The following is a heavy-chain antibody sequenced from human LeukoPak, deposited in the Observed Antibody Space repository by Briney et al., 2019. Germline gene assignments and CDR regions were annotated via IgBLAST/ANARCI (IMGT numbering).Heavy chain of an antibody. CDR2: IYPGDSDT. D-gene: IGHD6-25*01. CDR3: ASAAPDAFDI. V-gene: IGHV5-51*01. J-gene: IGHJ3*02. Sequence: PGESLKISCKGSGYSFPIYWLGWVRQMPGKGLEWMGIIYPGDSDTRYSPSFQGQVTISADKSISTAYLQWSSLKASDTAMYYCASAAPDAFDIWGQGTMVTVSS. CDR1: GYSFPIYW.